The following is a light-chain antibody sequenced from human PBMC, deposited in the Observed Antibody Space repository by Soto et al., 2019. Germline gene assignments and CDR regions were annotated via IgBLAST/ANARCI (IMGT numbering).Light chain of an antibody. J-gene: IGLJ1*01. Sequence: QPVLAQPASVSGSPGQSIAISCTGSSSDVGIYNYVSWYQQHPGKVPKLIIYEVSNRPSGVSNRFSGSKSGNTASLTISGLQAEDEADYYCSSYTTSSTRVFGTGTKATVL. CDR3: SSYTTSSTRV. CDR2: EVS. V-gene: IGLV2-14*01. CDR1: SSDVGIYNY.